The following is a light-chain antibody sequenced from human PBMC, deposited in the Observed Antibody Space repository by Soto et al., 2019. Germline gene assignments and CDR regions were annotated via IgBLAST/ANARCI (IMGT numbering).Light chain of an antibody. CDR2: DAS. CDR3: QQYDNLPLT. V-gene: IGKV1-33*01. CDR1: QSISSY. Sequence: DIQMTQSPSSLSASVGDRVTITCRASQSISSYLNWYQQKPGKAPKLLIYDASNLETGVPSRFSGSGSGTDFTFTISSLQPKDIATYYCQQYDNLPLTFGGGTKVDIK. J-gene: IGKJ4*01.